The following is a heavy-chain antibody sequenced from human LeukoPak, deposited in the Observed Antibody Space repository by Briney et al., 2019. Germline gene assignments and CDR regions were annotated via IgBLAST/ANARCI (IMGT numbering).Heavy chain of an antibody. Sequence: SETLSLTCTVSGGSISSSSYYWGWIRQPPGKGLEWIGSIYYSGSTYYNPSLKSRVTISVDTSKNQFSLKLSSVTAADTAAYYCARHQSRLALLADYWGQGTLVTVSS. J-gene: IGHJ4*02. CDR2: IYYSGST. D-gene: IGHD6-19*01. CDR3: ARHQSRLALLADY. V-gene: IGHV4-39*01. CDR1: GGSISSSSYY.